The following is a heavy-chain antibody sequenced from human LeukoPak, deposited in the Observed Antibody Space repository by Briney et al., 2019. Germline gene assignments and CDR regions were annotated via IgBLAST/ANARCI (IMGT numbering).Heavy chain of an antibody. V-gene: IGHV4-59*08. CDR1: GDSISSYY. Sequence: SETLSLTCTVSGDSISSYYWSWIRQAPGKGLEWVGYIYYSGTFNYNPSLETRVTISVDTSKNQFSLKLSSVTAADTAVYYCARAPDDYGDYVWFDPWGQGTLVTVSS. J-gene: IGHJ5*02. CDR2: IYYSGTF. D-gene: IGHD4-17*01. CDR3: ARAPDDYGDYVWFDP.